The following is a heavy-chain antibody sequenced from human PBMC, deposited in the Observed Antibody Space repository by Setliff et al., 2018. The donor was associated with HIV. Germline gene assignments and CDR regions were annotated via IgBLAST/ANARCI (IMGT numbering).Heavy chain of an antibody. Sequence: GGSLRLSCAASGFTFSDHYMDWVRQAPGKGLEWVGRSRSKANSYTTEYAASVKGRFTISRDDSKSSLYLQMNSLKTEDTAVYYCARGRLLWSGSYYYYYMDVWGKGTTVTVS. CDR1: GFTFSDHY. D-gene: IGHD3-10*01. V-gene: IGHV3-72*01. J-gene: IGHJ6*03. CDR3: ARGRLLWSGSYYYYYMDV. CDR2: SRSKANSYTT.